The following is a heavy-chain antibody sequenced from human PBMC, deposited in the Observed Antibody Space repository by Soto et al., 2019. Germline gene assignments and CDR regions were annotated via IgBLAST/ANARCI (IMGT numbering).Heavy chain of an antibody. Sequence: SETLSLTCAVSGGSISSGGYSWSWIRQPPGKGLEWIGYIYHSGSTYYNPSLKSRVTISVDRPKNQFSLKLSSVTAADMAVYYCARGYGRNFDYWGQGTLVTVSS. CDR2: IYHSGST. J-gene: IGHJ4*02. D-gene: IGHD5-18*01. CDR1: GGSISSGGYS. CDR3: ARGYGRNFDY. V-gene: IGHV4-30-2*01.